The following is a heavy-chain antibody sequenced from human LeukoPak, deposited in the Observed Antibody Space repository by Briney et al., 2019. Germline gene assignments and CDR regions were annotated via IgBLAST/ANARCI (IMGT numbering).Heavy chain of an antibody. V-gene: IGHV4-59*13. CDR2: IYSSGST. CDR3: ARDRGYGGIFDY. J-gene: IGHJ4*02. Sequence: SETLSPTCTVSGGSISSYYWSWIRQPPGKGLEWIGYIYSSGSTKYSPSLKSRVAISLDTSKNDFSLRLSSVTAADTAVYYCARDRGYGGIFDYWGQGTLVTVYS. D-gene: IGHD4-23*01. CDR1: GGSISSYY.